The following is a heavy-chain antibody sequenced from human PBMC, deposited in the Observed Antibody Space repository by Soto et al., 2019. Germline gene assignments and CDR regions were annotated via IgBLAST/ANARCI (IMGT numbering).Heavy chain of an antibody. V-gene: IGHV3-13*01. Sequence: EVQLVESGGGLAQPGGSLRLYCGASGFIFRSYDMLWVRQSPGTGLEWVSAIGSAGDTYYLTSVKGRFPISRDNAKNSLYMQMNNIRAEDPAVYYYATGDYSAGFYHYGVGVWGQGATVTVSS. J-gene: IGHJ6*02. D-gene: IGHD4-4*01. CDR2: IGSAGDT. CDR3: ATGDYSAGFYHYGVGV. CDR1: GFIFRSYD.